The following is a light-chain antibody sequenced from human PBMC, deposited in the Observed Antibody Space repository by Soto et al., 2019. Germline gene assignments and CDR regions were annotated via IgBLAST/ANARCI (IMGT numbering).Light chain of an antibody. V-gene: IGKV3D-15*01. CDR1: QSVSNY. CDR3: QQYNKWPPST. Sequence: VMTHYPATLSLSPGEGATVSCRASQSVSNYLAWYQQKPGQAPRLLIYDASKRATGIPARFSGSGSGTEYTLTISSLQSEDSAVYYCQQYNKWPPSTFGQGTKVDIK. CDR2: DAS. J-gene: IGKJ1*01.